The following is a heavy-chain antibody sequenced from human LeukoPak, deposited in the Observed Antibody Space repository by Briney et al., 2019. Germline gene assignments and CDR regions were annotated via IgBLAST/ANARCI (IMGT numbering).Heavy chain of an antibody. CDR1: GYTFTSYG. D-gene: IGHD5-24*01. Sequence: ASVKVSCKASGYTFTSYGISWVRQAPGQGLEWMGWISAYNGNTNYAQKLQGGVTMTTDTSTSTAYMELRSLRSDDTAVYYCARDRAEMATILRAHRYFDYWGQGTLVTVSS. V-gene: IGHV1-18*01. CDR3: ARDRAEMATILRAHRYFDY. CDR2: ISAYNGNT. J-gene: IGHJ4*02.